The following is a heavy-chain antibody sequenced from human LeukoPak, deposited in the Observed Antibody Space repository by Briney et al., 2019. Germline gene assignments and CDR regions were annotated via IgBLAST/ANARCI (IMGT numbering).Heavy chain of an antibody. CDR2: ISWNSGSI. CDR1: GFIFDDYA. Sequence: SLRLSCEASGFIFDDYAMHWVRQAPGKGLEWVSGISWNSGSIGYAASVKGRFTVSRDNAKNSLSLQMNSLRAEDTAFYYCAKDVFDFGGYFDLWGRGTLVTVSS. CDR3: AKDVFDFGGYFDL. D-gene: IGHD3-16*01. J-gene: IGHJ2*01. V-gene: IGHV3-9*01.